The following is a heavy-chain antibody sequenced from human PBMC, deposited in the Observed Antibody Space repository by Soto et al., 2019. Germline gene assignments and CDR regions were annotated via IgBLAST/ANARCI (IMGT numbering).Heavy chain of an antibody. D-gene: IGHD5-12*01. CDR3: AGNSGYDFYYGMDV. J-gene: IGHJ6*02. CDR1: GGSISSYY. CDR2: IYYSGST. Sequence: LSLTCTVSGGSISSYYWSWIRQPPGKGLEWIGYIYYSGSTYYNPSLKSRVTISVDTSKNQFSLKLSSVTAADTAVYYCAGNSGYDFYYGMDVWGQGTTVTVSS. V-gene: IGHV4-59*06.